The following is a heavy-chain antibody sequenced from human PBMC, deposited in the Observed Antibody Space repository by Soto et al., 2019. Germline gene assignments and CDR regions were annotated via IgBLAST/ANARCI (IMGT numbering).Heavy chain of an antibody. Sequence: PGGSLRLSCAASGLTFRTYAMSWVRQAPGKGLEWVSAISGSGDGTHYADSVKGRFTISRDNSKNTLYLQMSSLRAEDTAVYYWAKSLCGGDCYPDYYGMDVWGQGTTVTVSS. D-gene: IGHD2-21*02. CDR3: AKSLCGGDCYPDYYGMDV. V-gene: IGHV3-23*01. CDR1: GLTFRTYA. J-gene: IGHJ6*02. CDR2: ISGSGDGT.